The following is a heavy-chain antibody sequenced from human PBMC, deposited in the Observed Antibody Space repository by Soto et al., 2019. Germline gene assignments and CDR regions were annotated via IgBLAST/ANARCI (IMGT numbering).Heavy chain of an antibody. J-gene: IGHJ4*02. CDR1: GYNFTSYG. CDR2: ISAYNGNT. V-gene: IGHV1-18*04. Sequence: ASVKVSCKASGYNFTSYGISWVRQAPGQGLEWMGWISAYNGNTNYAQELQGRVTMTTDTSTSTAYMELRSLRSDDTAVYYCAREWGYYYDSSGYYYGDFDYWGQGTLVTVSS. CDR3: AREWGYYYDSSGYYYGDFDY. D-gene: IGHD3-22*01.